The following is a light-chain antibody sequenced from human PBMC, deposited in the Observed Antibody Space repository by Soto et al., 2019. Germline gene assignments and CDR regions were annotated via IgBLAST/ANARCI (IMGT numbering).Light chain of an antibody. Sequence: QSVLTQPASVSGSPGQSITISCTGTSSDVGAYNYVSWYQQHPGKAPKLMIYDVSNRPSGVSNRFSGSKSGNTASLTISGLQAEDEADDYCSSYTSSNNHPGVFGTGTKVTVL. CDR3: SSYTSSNNHPGV. V-gene: IGLV2-14*01. CDR1: SSDVGAYNY. CDR2: DVS. J-gene: IGLJ1*01.